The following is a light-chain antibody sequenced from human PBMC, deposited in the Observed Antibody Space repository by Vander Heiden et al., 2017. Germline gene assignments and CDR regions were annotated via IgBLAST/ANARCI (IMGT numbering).Light chain of an antibody. CDR3: QQSYSTPL. CDR2: AAS. V-gene: IGKV1-39*01. J-gene: IGKJ2*01. CDR1: QSISSY. Sequence: DIQMTQSPSSLSASVGDRVTITCRASQSISSYLNWYQQKPGKAPKLLIYAASTHTISSLQPEDFATYYCQQSYSTPLFGQGTKLEIK.